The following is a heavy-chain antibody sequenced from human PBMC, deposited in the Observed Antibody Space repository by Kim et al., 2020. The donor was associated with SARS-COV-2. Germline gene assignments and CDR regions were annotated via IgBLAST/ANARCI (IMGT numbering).Heavy chain of an antibody. CDR1: GFTFSNYW. CDR3: ARGTVKDGLDV. CDR2: MNSDGSST. J-gene: IGHJ6*02. Sequence: GGSLRLSCAASGFTFSNYWMNWVRQVPGKGLVWVSRMNSDGSSTNYADSVKDRFTISRDNAKNTLYLQMNSLRAEDTAVFYCARGTVKDGLDVWGQGTTV. D-gene: IGHD4-17*01. V-gene: IGHV3-74*01.